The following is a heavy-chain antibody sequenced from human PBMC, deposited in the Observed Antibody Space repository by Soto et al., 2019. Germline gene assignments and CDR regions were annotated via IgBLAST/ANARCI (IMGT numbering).Heavy chain of an antibody. J-gene: IGHJ3*01. Sequence: QVHLIQSGAEVKKPGSSVKVSCKAAGGTFNTYTLIWVRQAPGHGLVWMGRIIPMVTVTNSAQKFQGRLTLTADKSTGTAFMELTSLRSDDTAVYYCSIGSWSAETFDVWGQGTMVTVSS. CDR2: IIPMVTVT. CDR1: GGTFNTYT. D-gene: IGHD2-2*01. CDR3: SIGSWSAETFDV. V-gene: IGHV1-69*02.